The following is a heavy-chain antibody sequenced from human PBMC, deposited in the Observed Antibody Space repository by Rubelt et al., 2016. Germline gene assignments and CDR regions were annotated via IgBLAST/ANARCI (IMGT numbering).Heavy chain of an antibody. CDR3: ARPRYFNYDFWSGYQD. CDR1: GYTFTSYY. V-gene: IGHV1-2*02. CDR2: INPNSGGT. D-gene: IGHD3-3*01. J-gene: IGHJ4*02. Sequence: QVQLVQSGAEVKKPGASVKVSCKASGYTFTSYYMHWVRQAPGQGLEWMGWINPNSGGTNYAQKFQGRVTMTRDTAISTAYMELSRLRSDDTAVYYCARPRYFNYDFWSGYQDWGQGTLVTVSS.